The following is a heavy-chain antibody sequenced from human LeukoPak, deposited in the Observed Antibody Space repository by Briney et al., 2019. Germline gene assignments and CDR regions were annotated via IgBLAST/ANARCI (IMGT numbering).Heavy chain of an antibody. CDR3: ARVQEMATIKDAFDI. V-gene: IGHV1-2*02. CDR2: INPNSGGT. D-gene: IGHD5-24*01. J-gene: IGHJ3*02. CDR1: GYTFTGYY. Sequence: ASVKVSCKASGYTFTGYYMHWVRQAPGQGLEWMGWINPNSGGTNYAQKFQGRVTMTRNTSISTAYMELSSLRSEDTAVYYCARVQEMATIKDAFDIWGQGTMVTVSS.